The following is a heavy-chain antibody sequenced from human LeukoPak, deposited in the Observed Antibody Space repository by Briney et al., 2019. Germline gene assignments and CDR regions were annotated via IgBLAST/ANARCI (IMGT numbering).Heavy chain of an antibody. CDR3: ARGTVGGSYFDY. CDR2: IKQDGSEK. Sequence: GGSLRLSCAAYEFIFSNYWTSWVRQAPGKGLEWVANIKQDGSEKYFVDSVKGRFTISRDNAKNSLYLQMNSLRAEDTAVYYCARGTVGGSYFDYWGQGTLVTVSS. V-gene: IGHV3-7*03. CDR1: EFIFSNYW. J-gene: IGHJ4*02. D-gene: IGHD1-26*01.